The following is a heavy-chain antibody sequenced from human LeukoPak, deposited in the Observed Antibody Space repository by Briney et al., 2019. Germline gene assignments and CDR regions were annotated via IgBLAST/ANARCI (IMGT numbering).Heavy chain of an antibody. CDR3: AKDQAGVVVAAAYYYGMDV. J-gene: IGHJ6*02. D-gene: IGHD2-15*01. Sequence: AGGSLRLSCVVSGFTVTSSYMSWVRQAPGKGLEWVAVISYDGSNKYYADSVKGRFTISRDNSKNTLYLQMNSLRAEDTAVYYCAKDQAGVVVAAAYYYGMDVWGQGTTVTVSS. CDR1: GFTVTSSY. V-gene: IGHV3-30*18. CDR2: ISYDGSNK.